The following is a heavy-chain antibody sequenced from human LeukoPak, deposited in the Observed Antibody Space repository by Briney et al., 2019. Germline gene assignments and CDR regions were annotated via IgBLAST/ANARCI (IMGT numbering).Heavy chain of an antibody. CDR1: GFSFSSYW. CDR3: AGGRYSSVWY. Sequence: PGGSLRLSCVASGFSFSSYWMHWVRHAPGKGLVWVSRINSDDSSTTYADSGKGRFTISRDNAKNTLYLQMNSLRAEDTAVYYCAGGRYSSVWYWGQGTLVTVSS. V-gene: IGHV3-74*01. CDR2: INSDDSST. D-gene: IGHD6-19*01. J-gene: IGHJ4*02.